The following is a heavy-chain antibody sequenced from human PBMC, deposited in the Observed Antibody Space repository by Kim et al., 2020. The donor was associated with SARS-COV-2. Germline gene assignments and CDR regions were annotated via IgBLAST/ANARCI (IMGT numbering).Heavy chain of an antibody. CDR1: GYILTGSY. Sequence: ASVKVSCKASGYILTGSYLHWVRQAPGQGLEWMGWISPNSGGTKYTQKFQDRVTMTRDTSINTAYMELTSLRTDDTAVYYCARDYRYYGDYWGQGTLVTVSS. V-gene: IGHV1-2*02. CDR2: ISPNSGGT. J-gene: IGHJ4*02. CDR3: ARDYRYYGDY. D-gene: IGHD1-26*01.